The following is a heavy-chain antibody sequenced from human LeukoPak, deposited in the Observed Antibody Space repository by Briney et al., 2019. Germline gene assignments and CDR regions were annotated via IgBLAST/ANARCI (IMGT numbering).Heavy chain of an antibody. Sequence: PSETLSLTCSVSGYSISSGYYWGWIRQAPGKGLEWIGYIYYSGSTNYNPSLKSRVTISVGTSKNQFSLKLSSVTAADTAVYYCARRGYSSGWLYYFDYWGQGTLVTVSS. J-gene: IGHJ4*02. CDR1: GYSISSGYY. CDR2: IYYSGST. V-gene: IGHV4-61*01. CDR3: ARRGYSSGWLYYFDY. D-gene: IGHD6-19*01.